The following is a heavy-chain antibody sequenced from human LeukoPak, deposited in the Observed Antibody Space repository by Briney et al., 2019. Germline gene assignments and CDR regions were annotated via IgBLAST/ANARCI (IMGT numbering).Heavy chain of an antibody. D-gene: IGHD6-6*01. Sequence: SETLSLTCTVSGGSISSYYWSWIRQPPGKGLEWIGYIYYSGSTNYNPSLKSRVTISVDTSKNQFSLKLSSVTAADTAVYYCAGSQGHSSSPFGVPYYWGQGTLVTVSS. CDR2: IYYSGST. CDR1: GGSISSYY. J-gene: IGHJ4*02. V-gene: IGHV4-59*08. CDR3: AGSQGHSSSPFGVPYY.